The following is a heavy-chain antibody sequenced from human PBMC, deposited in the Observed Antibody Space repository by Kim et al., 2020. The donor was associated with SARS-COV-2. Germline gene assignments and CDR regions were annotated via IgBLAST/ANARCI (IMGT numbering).Heavy chain of an antibody. Sequence: GGSLRLSCAASGFTFSNAWMSWVRQAPGKGLEWVGRIKSKTDGGTTDYAAPVKGRFTISRDDSKNTLYLQMNSLKTEDTAVYYCTTDLHLTTLVVPAAYYYYYYGMDVWGQGTTVTVSS. CDR2: IKSKTDGGTT. V-gene: IGHV3-15*01. CDR1: GFTFSNAW. CDR3: TTDLHLTTLVVPAAYYYYYYGMDV. J-gene: IGHJ6*02. D-gene: IGHD2-2*01.